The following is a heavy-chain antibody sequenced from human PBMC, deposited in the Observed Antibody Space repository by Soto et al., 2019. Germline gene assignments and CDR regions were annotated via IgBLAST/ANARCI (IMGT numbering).Heavy chain of an antibody. D-gene: IGHD6-19*01. CDR1: GYTFISYG. J-gene: IGHJ5*02. CDR2: INTYNGNT. Sequence: QVHLVQSGAEVKKPGASVKVSCKASGYTFISYGISWVRQAPGQGLEWMGWINTYNGNTNQAQKLQGRVTMTTDTSTSTAYMELRSLGSDDTAVYYCARGPQSSGWRGKWFDPWGQGTLVTVSS. V-gene: IGHV1-18*01. CDR3: ARGPQSSGWRGKWFDP.